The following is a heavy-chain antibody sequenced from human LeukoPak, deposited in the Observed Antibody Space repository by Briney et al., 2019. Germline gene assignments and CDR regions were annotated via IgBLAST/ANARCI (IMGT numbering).Heavy chain of an antibody. J-gene: IGHJ4*02. CDR1: GFTFDDYA. V-gene: IGHV3-9*03. Sequence: GGSLRLSCAASGFTFDDYAMHWVRQAPGKGLEWVSGISWNSGSIDYADSVKGRFTISRDNAKKFLFLQMNSLRVEDMALYYCAKDGGPYGGIRGYFDYWGQGTLATASS. CDR2: ISWNSGSI. CDR3: AKDGGPYGGIRGYFDY. D-gene: IGHD4-23*01.